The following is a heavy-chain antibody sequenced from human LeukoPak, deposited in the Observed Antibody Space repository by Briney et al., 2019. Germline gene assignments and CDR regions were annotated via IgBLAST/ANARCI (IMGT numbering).Heavy chain of an antibody. Sequence: GGSLRLSCAASGFTLTWHVMHWVRQAPGKALEYVSFIHHNGEMTSYAESVRGRFTVSGDNSKNTLFLELSSLRTDDTAVYYCVRDMSGKYSFDYWGQGTLVIVST. V-gene: IGHV3-64D*06. CDR1: GFTLTWHV. CDR3: VRDMSGKYSFDY. J-gene: IGHJ4*02. D-gene: IGHD1-26*01. CDR2: IHHNGEMT.